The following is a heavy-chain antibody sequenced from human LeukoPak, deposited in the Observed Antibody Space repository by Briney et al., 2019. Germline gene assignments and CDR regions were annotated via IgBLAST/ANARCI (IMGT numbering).Heavy chain of an antibody. J-gene: IGHJ6*03. V-gene: IGHV1-69*13. D-gene: IGHD3-10*01. CDR2: IIPIFGTA. CDR1: GGTFSSYA. CDR3: ARAPYYYGSGSWVYYYYYMDV. Sequence: SVKVSCKASGGTFSSYAISWVRQAPGQGLEWMGGIIPIFGTANYAQKFQGRVTITADESTSTAYMELSSLRSEDTAVYYCARAPYYYGSGSWVYYYYYMDVWGKGTTVTVSS.